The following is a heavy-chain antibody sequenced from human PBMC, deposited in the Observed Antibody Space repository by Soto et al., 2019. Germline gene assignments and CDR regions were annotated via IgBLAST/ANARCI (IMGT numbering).Heavy chain of an antibody. D-gene: IGHD6-13*01. J-gene: IGHJ4*02. V-gene: IGHV4-31*03. CDR2: IYYSGST. CDR3: ARGIAAAGTPY. CDR1: GGSISSGGYY. Sequence: SETLSLTCTVSGGSISSGGYYWSWIRQHPGKGLEWIGYIYYSGSTYYNPSLKSRVTISVDTSKNQFSLKLSSVTAADAAVYYCARGIAAAGTPYWGQGTLVTVSS.